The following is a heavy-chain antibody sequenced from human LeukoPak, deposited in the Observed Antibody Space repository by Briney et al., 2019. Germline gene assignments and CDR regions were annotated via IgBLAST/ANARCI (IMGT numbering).Heavy chain of an antibody. CDR2: ISSSSSYK. J-gene: IGHJ4*02. CDR1: GFTFSSYG. D-gene: IGHD1-1*01. Sequence: GGSLRLSCAASGFTFSSYGMHWVRQAPGKGLEWVSSISSSSSYKYYTDSVKGRFTISRDNAKNSLYLQMNSLRAEDTAVYYCARSAAGTYYWGQGTLVTVSS. V-gene: IGHV3-21*01. CDR3: ARSAAGTYY.